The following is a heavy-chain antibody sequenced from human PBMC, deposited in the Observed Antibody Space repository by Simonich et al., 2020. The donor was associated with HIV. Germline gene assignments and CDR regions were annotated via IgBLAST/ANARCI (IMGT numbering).Heavy chain of an antibody. CDR3: VKEWGGSGAYDAISPYS. CDR2: IWSDGNKK. J-gene: IGHJ5*02. CDR1: GFTFSHYG. Sequence: QVQLVESGGGVVQPGRSLRLSCAASGFTFSHYGMHWVRQGPGKGLEWVAVIWSDGNKKYYTDSVKGRFTISRDNSKNTLYLQMNSLRAEDTAMYYCVKEWGGSGAYDAISPYSWGQGTLVTVSS. V-gene: IGHV3-33*06. D-gene: IGHD5-12*01.